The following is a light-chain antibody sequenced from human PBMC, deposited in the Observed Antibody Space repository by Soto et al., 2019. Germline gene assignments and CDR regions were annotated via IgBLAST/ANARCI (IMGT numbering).Light chain of an antibody. CDR2: TND. J-gene: IGLJ1*01. CDR3: AAWDDSLNGQV. CDR1: RSNIGTNT. V-gene: IGLV1-44*01. Sequence: QAVVTQPPSASGTPGQRVSISCSGSRSNIGTNTVNWYQQLPGTAPILLIYTNDERPSGVPDRFSGSKSGTSASLAISGLQSEDEADYYCAAWDDSLNGQVFGTGTKLTVL.